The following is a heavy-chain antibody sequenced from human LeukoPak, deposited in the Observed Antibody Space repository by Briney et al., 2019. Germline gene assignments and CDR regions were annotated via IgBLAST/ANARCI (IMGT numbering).Heavy chain of an antibody. Sequence: ASVKVSCKASGYTFTGYYMHWVRQAPGQGLEWMGRINPNSGGTNYAQKFQGRVTMTKDTSISTGYMELSRVRSDDTGVYYCATPPLGYNWFDPWGQGTLVTVSS. V-gene: IGHV1-2*05. D-gene: IGHD3-10*01. CDR3: ATPPLGYNWFDP. CDR1: GYTFTGYY. CDR2: INPNSGGT. J-gene: IGHJ5*02.